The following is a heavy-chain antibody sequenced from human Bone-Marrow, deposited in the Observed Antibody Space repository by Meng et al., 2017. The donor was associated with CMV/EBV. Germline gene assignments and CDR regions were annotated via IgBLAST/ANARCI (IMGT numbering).Heavy chain of an antibody. D-gene: IGHD2-2*01. Sequence: TFGSYAMPWVRQAPGKGLAWVPFLSYDVSNKYYADSVKGRFTISRDNSKNTLYLQMNSLRAEDTAVYYCARGPDIVVVPAASYHFDYWGQGTLVTVSS. V-gene: IGHV3-30*04. J-gene: IGHJ4*02. CDR3: ARGPDIVVVPAASYHFDY. CDR1: TFGSYA. CDR2: LSYDVSNK.